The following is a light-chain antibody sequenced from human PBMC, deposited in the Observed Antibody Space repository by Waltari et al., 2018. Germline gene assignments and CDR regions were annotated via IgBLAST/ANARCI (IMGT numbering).Light chain of an antibody. V-gene: IGKV1-12*01. Sequence: DIQMTQSPSSVSASVGDRVTITCRASQGIRSSLAWYQQKPGKAPKLLISAASNLRSGVPSRFSGSGSGTNVTLTISSLQPEDFATYFCQQATSFPITFGQGTRLEIK. CDR1: QGIRSS. CDR2: AAS. CDR3: QQATSFPIT. J-gene: IGKJ5*01.